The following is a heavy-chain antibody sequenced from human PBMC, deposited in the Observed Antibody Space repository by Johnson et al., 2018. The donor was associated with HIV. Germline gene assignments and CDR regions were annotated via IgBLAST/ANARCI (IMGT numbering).Heavy chain of an antibody. Sequence: VQLVESGAALIQPGGSLRLSCVAPGLLDSRNYMGWVRQAPGKGLEWVANIKQDGSEKYYVDSVKGRFTISIDNATNSLYLQMNSLRAEDTAVYYCARSMGYSSGYYSPYGADAFDIWGQGTMVTVSS. J-gene: IGHJ3*02. CDR1: GLLDSRNY. CDR2: IKQDGSEK. CDR3: ARSMGYSSGYYSPYGADAFDI. V-gene: IGHV3-7*05. D-gene: IGHD3-22*01.